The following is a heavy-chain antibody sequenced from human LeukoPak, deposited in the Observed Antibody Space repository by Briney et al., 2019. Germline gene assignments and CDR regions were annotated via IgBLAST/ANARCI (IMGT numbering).Heavy chain of an antibody. CDR1: GYTFTSYA. V-gene: IGHV1-3*01. CDR3: ARPGIAAAAPVAEYFQH. Sequence: ASVKVSCKASGYTFTSYAMHWVRQAPGQRLEWMGWINAGNGNTKYSQKFQGRGTITRDTSASTAYMELSSLRSEDTAVYYCARPGIAAAAPVAEYFQHWGQGTLVTVSS. CDR2: INAGNGNT. D-gene: IGHD6-13*01. J-gene: IGHJ1*01.